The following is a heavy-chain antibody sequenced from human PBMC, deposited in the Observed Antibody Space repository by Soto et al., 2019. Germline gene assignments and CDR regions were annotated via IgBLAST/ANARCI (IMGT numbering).Heavy chain of an antibody. Sequence: EVQLVESGGGLVQPGGSLRLSCAASGFTFSSYWMSWVRQAPGKGLEWVANIKQDGSEKYYVDSVKGRFTISRDNAKNSLYLQMNSLRAEDTAVYYCARDSILTGYSDTDAFDIWGQGTMVTVSS. CDR1: GFTFSSYW. CDR2: IKQDGSEK. CDR3: ARDSILTGYSDTDAFDI. V-gene: IGHV3-7*01. D-gene: IGHD3-9*01. J-gene: IGHJ3*02.